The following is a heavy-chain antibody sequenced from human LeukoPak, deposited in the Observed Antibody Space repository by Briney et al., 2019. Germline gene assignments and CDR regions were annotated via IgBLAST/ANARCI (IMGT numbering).Heavy chain of an antibody. CDR1: GGSISSGY. Sequence: SSETLSLTCSVSGGSISSGYWSWIRQPPGKGLEWIAYIYNSGRSNYNPSLKSRVTISLDTSKNQFSLKLISVTAADTAVYYCAGGSGASWFDPWGQGTLVTVSS. CDR3: AGGSGASWFDP. V-gene: IGHV4-59*01. CDR2: IYNSGRS. D-gene: IGHD2-8*02. J-gene: IGHJ5*02.